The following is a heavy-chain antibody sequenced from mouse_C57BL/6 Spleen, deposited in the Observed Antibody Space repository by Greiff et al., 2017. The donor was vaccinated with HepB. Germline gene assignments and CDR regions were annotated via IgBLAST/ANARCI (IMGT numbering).Heavy chain of an antibody. V-gene: IGHV1-69*01. Sequence: QVQLQQPGAELVMPGASVKLSCKASGYTFTSYWMHWVKQRPGQGLEWIGEIDPSDSYTNYNQKFKGKSTLTVDKSSSTAYMQLSSLTSEDSAVYYCARTVSSPYYAMDYWGQGTSVTVSS. CDR1: GYTFTSYW. J-gene: IGHJ4*01. D-gene: IGHD1-1*01. CDR3: ARTVSSPYYAMDY. CDR2: IDPSDSYT.